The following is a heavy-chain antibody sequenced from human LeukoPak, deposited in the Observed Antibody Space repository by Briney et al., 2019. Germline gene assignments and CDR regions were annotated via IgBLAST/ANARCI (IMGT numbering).Heavy chain of an antibody. Sequence: ASVKVSCKASGYTFTSYYMHWVRQAPGQGLEWMGIINPSGGSTSYAQKFQGRVTMTRDTSTSTVYMELSSLRSEDTAVYYCARDSPQYSGSYYFDYWGQGTLVTVSS. CDR2: INPSGGST. CDR3: ARDSPQYSGSYYFDY. CDR1: GYTFTSYY. J-gene: IGHJ4*02. V-gene: IGHV1-46*01. D-gene: IGHD1-26*01.